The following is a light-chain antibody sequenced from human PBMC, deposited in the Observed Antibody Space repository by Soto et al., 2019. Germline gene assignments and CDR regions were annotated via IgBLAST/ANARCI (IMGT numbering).Light chain of an antibody. Sequence: QSVLTQPASVSGSPGQSITISCTRPSSDVGSYNLVSWYQQYPGKAPKLIIFEVFKRPSGVSHRFSGSKSGNTASLTISGLQAEDEANYYCCSYAGRATYVFGGGTQLTVL. CDR1: SSDVGSYNL. CDR2: EVF. J-gene: IGLJ2*01. CDR3: CSYAGRATYV. V-gene: IGLV2-23*02.